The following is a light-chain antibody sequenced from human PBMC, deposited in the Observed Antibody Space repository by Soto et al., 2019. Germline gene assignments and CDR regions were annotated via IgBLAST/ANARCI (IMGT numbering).Light chain of an antibody. CDR3: KQYNNWPPWT. CDR1: QSVSSN. Sequence: EIVMTQSPATLSVSPGERATLSCRASQSVSSNLAAYQQKPGQAPRLLMYGASTRATGIPARFSGSGSGTELTLTISSLQSEDFAVYYCKQYNNWPPWTFGQGTKVEIK. CDR2: GAS. V-gene: IGKV3-15*01. J-gene: IGKJ1*01.